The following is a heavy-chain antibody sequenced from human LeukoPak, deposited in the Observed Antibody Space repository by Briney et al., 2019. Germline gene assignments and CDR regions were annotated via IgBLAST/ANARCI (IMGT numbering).Heavy chain of an antibody. CDR2: INPNSGGT. D-gene: IGHD4-17*01. Sequence: ASVKVSCKASGYTFTGYHMHWVRQAPGQGLEWMGWINPNSGGTNYAQKFQGRVTMTRDTSISTAYMELSRLRSDDTAVYYCARWYHGDYLLDYWGQGTLVTVSS. CDR3: ARWYHGDYLLDY. J-gene: IGHJ4*02. V-gene: IGHV1-2*02. CDR1: GYTFTGYH.